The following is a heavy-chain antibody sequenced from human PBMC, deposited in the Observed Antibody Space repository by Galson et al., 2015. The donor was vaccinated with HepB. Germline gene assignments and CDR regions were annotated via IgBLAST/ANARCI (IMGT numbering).Heavy chain of an antibody. D-gene: IGHD2-15*01. CDR3: AALRRVVATTGGAFDI. Sequence: SVKVSCKASGFTFTSSAVQWVRQARGQRLEWIGWVVVGSGNTNYAQKFQERVTITRDMSTSTAYMELSSLRSEDTAVYYCAALRRVVATTGGAFDIWGQGTMVTVSS. CDR1: GFTFTSSA. V-gene: IGHV1-58*01. J-gene: IGHJ3*02. CDR2: VVVGSGNT.